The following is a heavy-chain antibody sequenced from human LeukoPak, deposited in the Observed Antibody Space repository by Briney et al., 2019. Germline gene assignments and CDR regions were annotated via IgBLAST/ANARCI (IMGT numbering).Heavy chain of an antibody. J-gene: IGHJ3*02. Sequence: SETLSLTCTVSGGSISSYYWSWIRQPAGKGLEWIGRIYTSGSTNYNPSLKSRVTMSVDTSKNQFSLKLSSVTAADTAVYYGARGPTYVGITGTTGAFDIWGQGTMVTVSS. D-gene: IGHD1-7*01. CDR3: ARGPTYVGITGTTGAFDI. CDR2: IYTSGST. CDR1: GGSISSYY. V-gene: IGHV4-4*07.